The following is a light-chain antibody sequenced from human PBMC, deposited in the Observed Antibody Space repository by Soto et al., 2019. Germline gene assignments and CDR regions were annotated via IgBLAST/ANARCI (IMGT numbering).Light chain of an antibody. Sequence: DIQMTQSPSSLSASVGDRVSITCRASQSISTHLSWYQQKQGKXHKLLIYAASSLQSGVPSRFSGSGSGTDLTITISSLQPEDFATYYCQQSYSTPPTFGQGTKVDIK. CDR2: AAS. CDR1: QSISTH. V-gene: IGKV1-39*01. J-gene: IGKJ1*01. CDR3: QQSYSTPPT.